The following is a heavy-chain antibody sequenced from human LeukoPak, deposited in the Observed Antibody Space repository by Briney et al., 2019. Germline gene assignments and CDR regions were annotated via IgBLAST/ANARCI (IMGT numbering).Heavy chain of an antibody. J-gene: IGHJ3*02. V-gene: IGHV1-8*02. CDR3: ARVGYYYGSGKGSDAFDI. Sequence: ASVKVSCKASGYTFTSYAMHWVRQAPGQRLEWMGWMNPNSGNTGCAQKFQGRVTMTRNTSISTAYMELSSLRSEDTAVYYCARVGYYYGSGKGSDAFDIWGQGTMVTVSS. CDR1: GYTFTSYA. D-gene: IGHD3-10*01. CDR2: MNPNSGNT.